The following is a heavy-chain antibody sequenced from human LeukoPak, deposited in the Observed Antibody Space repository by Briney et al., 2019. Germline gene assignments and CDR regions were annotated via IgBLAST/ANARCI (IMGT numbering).Heavy chain of an antibody. Sequence: GGSLRLSCAASGFTFSSYEMNWVRQAPGKGLEWVSYISSSATTIYYADSVKVRFTISRDNAKNSLYLQMNSLRAEDTAVYYCASFPEYASGYAFDIWGQGTMVTVSS. CDR3: ASFPEYASGYAFDI. CDR1: GFTFSSYE. CDR2: ISSSATTI. D-gene: IGHD3-10*01. J-gene: IGHJ3*02. V-gene: IGHV3-48*03.